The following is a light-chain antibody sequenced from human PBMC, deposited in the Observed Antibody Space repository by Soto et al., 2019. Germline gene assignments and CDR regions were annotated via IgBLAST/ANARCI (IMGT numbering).Light chain of an antibody. V-gene: IGKV3-20*01. CDR1: QSVSSSY. CDR3: KQYGSSPRLT. Sequence: EIVLTQSPGTLSLSPGERATLSCRASQSVSSSYLAWYQQKPGQAPRLLIYGASSRATGIPARFSGSGSGTDFTLNISRLEPDDFAVYYCKQYGSSPRLTFGGGTKVEIK. CDR2: GAS. J-gene: IGKJ4*01.